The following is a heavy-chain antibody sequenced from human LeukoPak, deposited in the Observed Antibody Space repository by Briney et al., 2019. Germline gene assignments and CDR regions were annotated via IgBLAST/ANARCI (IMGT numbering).Heavy chain of an antibody. Sequence: GGSLRLSCAASGFTFSSYDMKWVRQAPGKGLEWVSHISSSSGTIYYADSVKGRFTISRDNAKNSLYLQMNSLRAEDTAVYYCARTPWQWLDIDYWGQGTLVTVSS. J-gene: IGHJ4*02. CDR1: GFTFSSYD. D-gene: IGHD6-19*01. CDR2: ISSSSGTI. CDR3: ARTPWQWLDIDY. V-gene: IGHV3-48*01.